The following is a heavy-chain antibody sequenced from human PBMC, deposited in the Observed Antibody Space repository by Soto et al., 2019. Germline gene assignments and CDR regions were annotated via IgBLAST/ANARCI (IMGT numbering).Heavy chain of an antibody. CDR2: IYYSGST. CDR3: ARDSRDRAAAYYYYHYGMDV. V-gene: IGHV4-61*01. CDR1: GGSVSSGSYY. D-gene: IGHD6-13*01. Sequence: SETLSLSCTVSGGSVSSGSYYWSWIRQPPGKGLEWIGYIYYSGSTNYNPSLKSRVTISVDTSKNQLSLKLSSVTAADTAVYYCARDSRDRAAAYYYYHYGMDVWGQGTTVTVSS. J-gene: IGHJ6*02.